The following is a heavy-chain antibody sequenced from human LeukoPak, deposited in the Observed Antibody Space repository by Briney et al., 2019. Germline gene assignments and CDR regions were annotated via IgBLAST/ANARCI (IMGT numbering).Heavy chain of an antibody. CDR1: GGSFSGYY. Sequence: SETLSLTCTVYGGSFSGYYWSWIRQPPGNGLEWIGEINHSGSTNYNPSLKSRVTTSVDRSKNQFSLKVSSVTAADTAVYYCAREVVVVVAATNWFDPWGQGTLVTVSS. CDR2: INHSGST. CDR3: AREVVVVVAATNWFDP. V-gene: IGHV4-34*01. J-gene: IGHJ5*02. D-gene: IGHD2-15*01.